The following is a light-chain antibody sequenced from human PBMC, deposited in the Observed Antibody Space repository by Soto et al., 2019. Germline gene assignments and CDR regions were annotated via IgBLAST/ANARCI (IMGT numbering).Light chain of an antibody. CDR3: QQYNSYPLT. Sequence: DIQMTPSPSTLSASVGDRVTITCRASHIISSWLAWYQQKPGKAPKLLIYDASSLESGVPSRFSGSGSGTEFTLTISSLQPDDFASYYCQQYNSYPLTFGGGTKVDIK. CDR1: HIISSW. CDR2: DAS. V-gene: IGKV1-5*01. J-gene: IGKJ4*01.